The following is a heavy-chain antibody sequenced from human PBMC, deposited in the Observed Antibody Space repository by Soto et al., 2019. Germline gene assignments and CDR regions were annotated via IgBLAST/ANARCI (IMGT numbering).Heavy chain of an antibody. CDR2: INHSGST. J-gene: IGHJ5*02. V-gene: IGHV4-34*01. D-gene: IGHD3-9*01. CDR3: ARGVILTGYKGNWFDP. CDR1: GGSISSYY. Sequence: SETLSLTCTVSGGSISSYYWSWIRQPPWKGLEWIGEINHSGSTNYNPSLKSRVTISVDTSKNQFSLKLSPVTAADAAVYYCARGVILTGYKGNWFDPWGQGALVTV.